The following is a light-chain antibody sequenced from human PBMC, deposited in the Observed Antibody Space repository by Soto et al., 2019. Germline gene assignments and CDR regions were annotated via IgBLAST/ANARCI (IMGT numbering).Light chain of an antibody. J-gene: IGLJ1*01. CDR2: EVT. Sequence: ALTQPASVSGSPGQSITIPCTGVSRYVGSYNLVSWYQQHAGEVPQLIIYEVTKRPSGVSNRFSGSKSSNTASLTISGLQTEDEADYYCCSYAGSNSYVFGTGTKVTVL. CDR1: SRYVGSYNL. CDR3: CSYAGSNSYV. V-gene: IGLV2-23*02.